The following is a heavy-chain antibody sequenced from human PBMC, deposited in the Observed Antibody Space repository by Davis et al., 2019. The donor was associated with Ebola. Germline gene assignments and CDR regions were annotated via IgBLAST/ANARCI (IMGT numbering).Heavy chain of an antibody. J-gene: IGHJ4*02. CDR3: ARDLGIAVAGTGDY. V-gene: IGHV1-69*10. CDR2: IIPILGIA. D-gene: IGHD6-19*01. CDR1: GGTFSSYA. Sequence: SVTVSCKASGGTFSSYAISWVRQAPGQGLEWMGGIIPILGIANYAQKFQGRVTITADKSTSTAYMELSSLRSEDTAVYYCARDLGIAVAGTGDYWGQGTLVTVSS.